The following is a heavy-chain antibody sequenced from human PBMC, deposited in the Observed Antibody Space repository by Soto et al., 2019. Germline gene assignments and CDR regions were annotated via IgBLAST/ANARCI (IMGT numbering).Heavy chain of an antibody. CDR1: GFTVSSNY. CDR2: IYSDGTT. J-gene: IGHJ4*02. CDR3: ARDRPYSDSSGSTKYAIDY. V-gene: IGHV3-66*01. Sequence: EVQLVESGGGLVQPGGSLRLSCAASGFTVSSNYISWVRQAPGKGLEYISIIYSDGTTYYADSVKGRFTISRDNSENTRYLQMNSLRAEDTAVYYCARDRPYSDSSGSTKYAIDYWGQGTLVTVSS. D-gene: IGHD3-22*01.